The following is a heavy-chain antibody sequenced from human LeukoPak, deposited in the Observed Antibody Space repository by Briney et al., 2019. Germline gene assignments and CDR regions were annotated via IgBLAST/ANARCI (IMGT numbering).Heavy chain of an antibody. J-gene: IGHJ3*02. CDR2: IKQDGSEK. CDR3: ARPPYYSGYANDAFDI. Sequence: PGGSLRLSCAASGFTFSSYWMSWVRQAPGKGLEWVANIKQDGSEKYYVDSVKGRFTISRDNAKNSLYLQMNSLRAEDTAVYYCARPPYYSGYANDAFDIWGQGTMVTVSS. CDR1: GFTFSSYW. V-gene: IGHV3-7*01. D-gene: IGHD5-12*01.